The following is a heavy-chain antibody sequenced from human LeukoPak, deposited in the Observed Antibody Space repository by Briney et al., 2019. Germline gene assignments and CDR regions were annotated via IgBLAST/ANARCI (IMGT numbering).Heavy chain of an antibody. V-gene: IGHV4-30-2*01. Sequence: SETLSLTCTVSGGSVSSGSYYWSWIRQPPGKGLEWIGYIYHSGSTYYNPSLKSRVTISVDRSKNQFSLKLSSVTAADTAVYYCARGSYYDSSGTFTDAFDIWGQGTMVTVSS. CDR1: GGSVSSGSYY. CDR2: IYHSGST. D-gene: IGHD3-22*01. J-gene: IGHJ3*02. CDR3: ARGSYYDSSGTFTDAFDI.